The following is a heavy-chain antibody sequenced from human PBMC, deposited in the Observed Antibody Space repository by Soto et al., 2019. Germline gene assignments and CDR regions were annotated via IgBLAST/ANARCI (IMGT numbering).Heavy chain of an antibody. D-gene: IGHD1-26*01. CDR1: GASVSSGNYY. Sequence: QVQLQESGPGLVKPSETLSLTCTVSGASVSSGNYYWSWIRQPPGKGLECIGYSSYSGSTNYNPSLKCRVTISIDTSKNQFAPKLSSVTAADTAVYYCARGSGSYYAYWGQGTLVTVSS. CDR3: ARGSGSYYAY. V-gene: IGHV4-61*01. J-gene: IGHJ4*02. CDR2: SSYSGST.